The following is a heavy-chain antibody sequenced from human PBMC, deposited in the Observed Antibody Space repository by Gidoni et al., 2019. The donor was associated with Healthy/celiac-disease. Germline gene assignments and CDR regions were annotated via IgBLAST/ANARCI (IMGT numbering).Heavy chain of an antibody. CDR1: GFTFSAYY. V-gene: IGHV3-11*01. CDR2: ISSSGSTI. D-gene: IGHD3-3*01. Sequence: QVQLVESGGGLVKLGGSLRLSCAASGFTFSAYYMSWIRQAPGKGLEWVSYISSSGSTIYYADSVKGRFTISRDNAKNSLYLQMNSLRAEDTAVYYCASPQTYYDFWSGYPDAFDIWGQGTMVTVSS. J-gene: IGHJ3*02. CDR3: ASPQTYYDFWSGYPDAFDI.